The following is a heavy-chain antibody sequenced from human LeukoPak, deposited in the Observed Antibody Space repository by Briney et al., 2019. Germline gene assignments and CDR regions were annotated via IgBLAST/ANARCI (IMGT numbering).Heavy chain of an antibody. J-gene: IGHJ4*02. CDR3: ARRHLIGNGYFDH. D-gene: IGHD4-23*01. CDR2: ISTFNGNT. Sequence: GASVKVSCKASGYAFTNYGITGVRQAPGQGLEWLGWISTFNGNTNYAQRLQDRVTMTTDTSTNTAYLELRRLRSDDTALYYCARRHLIGNGYFDHWGQRSLVTVSS. CDR1: GYAFTNYG. V-gene: IGHV1-18*01.